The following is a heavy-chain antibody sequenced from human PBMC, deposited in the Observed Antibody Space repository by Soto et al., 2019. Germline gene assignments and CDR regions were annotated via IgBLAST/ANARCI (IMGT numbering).Heavy chain of an antibody. CDR1: GFTFSNYG. J-gene: IGHJ4*02. D-gene: IGHD1-26*01. V-gene: IGHV3-23*01. CDR2: LPEIDTNT. Sequence: EVQLLESGGGLVQPGGSLRLSCAASGFTFSNYGMSWVRQAPGKGLEWVSALPEIDTNTYYADSVKGRFTISRDNSKNTLFLQINNLRAGDTAVYYCAKKSGVGATWYFDYWGQGTLVTVSS. CDR3: AKKSGVGATWYFDY.